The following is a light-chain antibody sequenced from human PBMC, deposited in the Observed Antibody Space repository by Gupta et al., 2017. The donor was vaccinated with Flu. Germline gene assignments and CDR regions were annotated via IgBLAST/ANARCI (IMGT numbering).Light chain of an antibody. CDR1: QSISSY. CDR3: QQYDTYWT. V-gene: IGKV1-5*03. J-gene: IGKJ1*01. CDR2: QAS. Sequence: SPSPVSASVGDRFTSTCRASQSISSYLAWYQQKPVKAPKLLIYQASRLDNGVPSRFSGSGSVTEFTLTSSSLQPDDFAKYYCQQYDTYWTFGQGTKVEIK.